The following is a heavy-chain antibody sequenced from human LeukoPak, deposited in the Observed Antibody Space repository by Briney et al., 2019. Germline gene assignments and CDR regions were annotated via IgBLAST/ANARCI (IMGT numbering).Heavy chain of an antibody. V-gene: IGHV1-2*02. J-gene: IGHJ4*02. Sequence: ASVQVSCKASGYTFTDYYIHWVRQAPGQGLEWVAWINPNNGGPNYAQKFQGRVTVTRDTSISTAYMELSRLTSDDTAVYYCARAPYSSSSDPFFDYWGQGTLVTVSS. CDR2: INPNNGGP. CDR3: ARAPYSSSSDPFFDY. D-gene: IGHD6-6*01. CDR1: GYTFTDYY.